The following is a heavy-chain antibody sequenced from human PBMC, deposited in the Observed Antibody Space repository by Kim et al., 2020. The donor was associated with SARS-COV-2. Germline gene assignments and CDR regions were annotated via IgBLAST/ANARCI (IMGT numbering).Heavy chain of an antibody. Sequence: ASVKVSCKVSGYTLTELSMHWVRQAPGKGLEWMGDFDPEDGETIYAQKFQGRVTMTEDTSTDTAYMELSSLRSEDTAVYYCRVVPAAMRYYYYGMDVWGQGTTVTVSS. J-gene: IGHJ6*02. D-gene: IGHD2-2*01. CDR3: RVVPAAMRYYYYGMDV. CDR1: GYTLTELS. CDR2: FDPEDGET. V-gene: IGHV1-24*01.